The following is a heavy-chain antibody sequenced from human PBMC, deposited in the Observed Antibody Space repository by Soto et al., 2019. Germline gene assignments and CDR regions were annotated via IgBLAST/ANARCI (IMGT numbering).Heavy chain of an antibody. CDR2: IDPRDSYT. CDR3: ARLYCSSSTCDSWFDP. D-gene: IGHD2-2*01. J-gene: IGHJ5*02. V-gene: IGHV5-10-1*01. Sequence: GESLKISCTGFGYTFTTFWISWVRQMPGRGLEWMGRIDPRDSYTNYSPSFQGHVTISGDKSISTVYLQRASLKASDTAMYYCARLYCSSSTCDSWFDPWGQGTLVTVSS. CDR1: GYTFTTFW.